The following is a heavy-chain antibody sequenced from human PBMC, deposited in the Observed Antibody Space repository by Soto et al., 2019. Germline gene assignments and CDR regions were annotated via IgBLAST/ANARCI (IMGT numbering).Heavy chain of an antibody. V-gene: IGHV1-3*01. J-gene: IGHJ6*02. CDR1: GYTFTSYA. Sequence: ASVKVSCKASGYTFTSYAMHWVRQAPGQRLEWMGWINAGNGNTKYSQKFQGRVTITRDTSASTAYMELSSLRSEDTAVYYCAREGGSYYRYYYGMDVWGQGTTVTVS. CDR2: INAGNGNT. CDR3: AREGGSYYRYYYGMDV. D-gene: IGHD1-26*01.